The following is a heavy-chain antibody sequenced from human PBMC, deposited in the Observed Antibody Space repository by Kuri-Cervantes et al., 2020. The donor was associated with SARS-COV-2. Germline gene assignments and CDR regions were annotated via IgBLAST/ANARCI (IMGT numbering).Heavy chain of an antibody. Sequence: GSLRLSCTVSGGSISSSSYYWGWIRQPPGKGLEWIGSIYYSGSTYYNPSLKSRVTISVDTSKNQFSLKLSSVTAADTAVYYCASHRVHVYFDYWGQGTLVTVSS. J-gene: IGHJ4*02. D-gene: IGHD1-1*01. CDR2: IYYSGST. CDR1: GGSISSSSYY. CDR3: ASHRVHVYFDY. V-gene: IGHV4-39*01.